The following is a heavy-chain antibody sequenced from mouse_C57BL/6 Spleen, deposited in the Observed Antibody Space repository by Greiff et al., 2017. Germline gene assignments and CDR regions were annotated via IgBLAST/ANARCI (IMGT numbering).Heavy chain of an antibody. V-gene: IGHV1-81*01. CDR1: GYTFTSYW. CDR3: AKGVTTGWFDY. J-gene: IGHJ3*01. CDR2: IYPRSGST. D-gene: IGHD2-5*01. Sequence: QVQLQQSGAELVRPGASVKLSCKASGYTFTSYWMSWVKQRPGQGLEWIGEIYPRSGSTYYNEKFKGKATLTVDKSSSTAYMELRSLTSEDSAVYWCAKGVTTGWFDYWGQGTPVTVS.